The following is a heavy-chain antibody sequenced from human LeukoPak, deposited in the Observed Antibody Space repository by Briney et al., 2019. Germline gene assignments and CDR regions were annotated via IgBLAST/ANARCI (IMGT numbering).Heavy chain of an antibody. CDR3: ARLRMATASFDY. Sequence: SETLSLTCTVSGGSISSYYWSWIRQPPGKGLEWIGYIYYSGSTNYNPSLKSRVTISVDTSKNQFSLKLSSVTAADTAVYYCARLRMATASFDYWGQGTLVTASS. D-gene: IGHD5-18*01. V-gene: IGHV4-59*08. J-gene: IGHJ4*02. CDR1: GGSISSYY. CDR2: IYYSGST.